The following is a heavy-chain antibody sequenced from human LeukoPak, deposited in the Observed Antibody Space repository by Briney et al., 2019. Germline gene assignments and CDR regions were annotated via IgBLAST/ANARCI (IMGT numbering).Heavy chain of an antibody. CDR2: ISSSSSYI. Sequence: PGGSLRLSCAASGFTFSSYSMNWVRQAPGKGLEWVSSISSSSSYIYYADSVKGRFTISRDNAKNSLYLQMNSLRAEDTAVYYCARGSASYGSGSYYPYWGQGILVTVSS. V-gene: IGHV3-21*01. J-gene: IGHJ4*02. CDR1: GFTFSSYS. CDR3: ARGSASYGSGSYYPY. D-gene: IGHD3-10*01.